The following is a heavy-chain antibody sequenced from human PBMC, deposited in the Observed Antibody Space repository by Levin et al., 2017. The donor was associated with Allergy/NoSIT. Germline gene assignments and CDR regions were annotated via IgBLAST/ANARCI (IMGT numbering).Heavy chain of an antibody. J-gene: IGHJ6*02. CDR2: IIPIFGTA. Sequence: SVKVSCKASGGTFSSYAISWVRQAPGQGLEWMGGIIPIFGTANYAQKFQGRVTITADKSTSTAYMELSSLRSEDTAVYYCARVDIVVVPAAMYYYGMDVWGQGTTVTVSS. CDR3: ARVDIVVVPAAMYYYGMDV. V-gene: IGHV1-69*06. D-gene: IGHD2-2*01. CDR1: GGTFSSYA.